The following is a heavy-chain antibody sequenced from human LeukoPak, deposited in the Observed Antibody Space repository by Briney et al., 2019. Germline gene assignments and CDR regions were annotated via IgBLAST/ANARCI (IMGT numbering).Heavy chain of an antibody. J-gene: IGHJ4*02. D-gene: IGHD5-24*01. V-gene: IGHV3-23*01. CDR2: ISGSGGST. CDR1: GFTFSSFA. Sequence: GGSLRLSCAASGFTFSSFAMSWVRQAPGKGLEWVSAISGSGGSTFYADSVKGRFTISRDNSKNTLYLQMNSLRAEDTAVYYCAKDSVEVATIPDGGFDYWGQGTLVTVSS. CDR3: AKDSVEVATIPDGGFDY.